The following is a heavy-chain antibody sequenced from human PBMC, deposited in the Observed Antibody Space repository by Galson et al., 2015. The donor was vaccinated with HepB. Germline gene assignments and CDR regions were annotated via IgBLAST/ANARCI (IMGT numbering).Heavy chain of an antibody. V-gene: IGHV3-21*01. CDR3: ARVLGFYDILTGYYPFYYYGTDV. Sequence: SLRLSCAASGFTFSSYSMNWVRQAPGKGLEWVSSISSSSSYIYYADSVKGRFTISRDNAKNSLYLQMNSLRAEDTAVYYCARVLGFYDILTGYYPFYYYGTDVWGQGTTVTVSS. CDR2: ISSSSSYI. D-gene: IGHD3-9*01. J-gene: IGHJ6*02. CDR1: GFTFSSYS.